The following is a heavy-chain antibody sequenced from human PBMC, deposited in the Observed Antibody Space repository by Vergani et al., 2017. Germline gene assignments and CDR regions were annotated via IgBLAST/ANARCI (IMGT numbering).Heavy chain of an antibody. CDR2: IYYSGST. J-gene: IGHJ2*01. D-gene: IGHD6-19*01. Sequence: QVQLQESGPGLVKPSETLSLTCTASGGSISSYYWSWIRQPPGKGLEWIGYIYYSGSTNYNPARKSRVTISVDTAKNQFSLKLSSVTAADTAVYYCARQLVGYSGGWYWYFDLWGLGTLVTVSS. CDR1: GGSISSYY. CDR3: ARQLVGYSGGWYWYFDL. V-gene: IGHV4-59*01.